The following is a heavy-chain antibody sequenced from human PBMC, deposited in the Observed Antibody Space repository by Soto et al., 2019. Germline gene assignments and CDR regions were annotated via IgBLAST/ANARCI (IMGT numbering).Heavy chain of an antibody. CDR1: GFTFSSYA. V-gene: IGHV3-23*01. CDR2: ISGSGGST. D-gene: IGHD1-26*01. CDR3: AKGEEYSGSYYVLYYGMDV. J-gene: IGHJ6*02. Sequence: VGSLRLSCAASGFTFSSYAMSWVRQAPGKGLEWVSAISGSGGSTYYADSVKGRFTISRDNSKNTLYLQMNSLRAEDTAVYYCAKGEEYSGSYYVLYYGMDVWGQGTTVTVSS.